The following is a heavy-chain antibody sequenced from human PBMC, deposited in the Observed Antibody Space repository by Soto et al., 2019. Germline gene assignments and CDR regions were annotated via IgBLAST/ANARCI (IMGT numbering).Heavy chain of an antibody. CDR2: ISYDGSNK. Sequence: QVQLVESGGGVVQPGRSLRLSCAASGFTFSSYAMHWVRQAPGKGLEWVAVISYDGSNKYYADSVKGRFTISRDNSKNTLYLQMNSLRAEDTAVYYCAGAGSLSGWLGWFDTWGQGTLVTVSS. CDR3: AGAGSLSGWLGWFDT. D-gene: IGHD6-19*01. V-gene: IGHV3-30-3*01. J-gene: IGHJ5*02. CDR1: GFTFSSYA.